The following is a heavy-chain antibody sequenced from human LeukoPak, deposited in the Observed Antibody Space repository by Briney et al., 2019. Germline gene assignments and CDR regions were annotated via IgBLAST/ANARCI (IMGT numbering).Heavy chain of an antibody. V-gene: IGHV4-4*07. CDR1: GGSITSYY. Sequence: SETLSLTRTVSGGSITSYYWSWIRQPAGKGLEWIGRMYTSGSTNYNPSLKSRVTMSVDTSKNQFSLKLSSVTAADTAVYFCAGSGMSGVNFDLWGQGTLVTVSS. CDR2: MYTSGST. CDR3: AGSGMSGVNFDL. D-gene: IGHD3-10*01. J-gene: IGHJ4*02.